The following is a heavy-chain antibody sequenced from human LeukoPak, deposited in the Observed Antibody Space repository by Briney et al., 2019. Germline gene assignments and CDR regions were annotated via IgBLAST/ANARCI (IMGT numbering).Heavy chain of an antibody. CDR3: ARLTEPPRIDY. D-gene: IGHD3-9*01. Sequence: SETLSLTCTVSGGSISSYYWSWIRQPPGKGLEWIGYIYYSGSTNYNPFLKSRVTISVDTSKNQFSLKLSSVTAADTAVYYCARLTEPPRIDYWGQGTLVTVSS. CDR2: IYYSGST. V-gene: IGHV4-59*12. CDR1: GGSISSYY. J-gene: IGHJ4*02.